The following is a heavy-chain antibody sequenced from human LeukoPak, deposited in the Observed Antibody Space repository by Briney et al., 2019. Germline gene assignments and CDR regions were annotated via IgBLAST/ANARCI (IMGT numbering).Heavy chain of an antibody. Sequence: KSSETLSLTCTVSGGSISSYYWSWIRQPPGKGLEWIGSIYYSGSTYYNPSLKSRVTISVDTSKNQFSLKLSSVTAADTAVYYCARDRWELPPIMDAFDIWGQGTMVTVSS. CDR1: GGSISSYY. J-gene: IGHJ3*02. D-gene: IGHD1-26*01. CDR2: IYYSGST. CDR3: ARDRWELPPIMDAFDI. V-gene: IGHV4-59*12.